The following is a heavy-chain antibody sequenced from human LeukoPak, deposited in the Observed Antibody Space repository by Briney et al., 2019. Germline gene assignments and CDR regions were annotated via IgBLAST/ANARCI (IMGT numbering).Heavy chain of an antibody. CDR1: GFTFSSYG. V-gene: IGHV3-33*01. D-gene: IGHD3-10*01. J-gene: IGHJ3*02. Sequence: PGGSLRLSCAASGFTFSSYGMHWVRQAPGKGLEWVAVIWYDGSNKYYADSVKGRFTISRDNSKNTLYLQMNSLRAEDTAVYYCARGQGAGSGSAFDIWGQGTMVTVSS. CDR2: IWYDGSNK. CDR3: ARGQGAGSGSAFDI.